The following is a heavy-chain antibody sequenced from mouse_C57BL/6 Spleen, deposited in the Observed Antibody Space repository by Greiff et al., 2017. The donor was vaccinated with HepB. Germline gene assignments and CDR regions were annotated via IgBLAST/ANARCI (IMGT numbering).Heavy chain of an antibody. D-gene: IGHD1-1*01. CDR1: GFTFSDYG. V-gene: IGHV5-17*01. CDR2: ISSGSSTI. CDR3: AREDYYGSSYEYFDV. Sequence: EVHLVESGGGLVKPGGSLKLSCAASGFTFSDYGMHWVRQAPEKGLEWVAYISSGSSTIYYADTVKGRFTISRDNAKNTLFLQMTSLRSEDTAMYYCAREDYYGSSYEYFDVWGTGTTVTVSS. J-gene: IGHJ1*03.